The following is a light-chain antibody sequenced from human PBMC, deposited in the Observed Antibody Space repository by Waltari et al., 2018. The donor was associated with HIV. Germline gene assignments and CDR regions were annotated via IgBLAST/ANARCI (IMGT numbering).Light chain of an antibody. CDR3: QVWDSSSDVV. CDR2: YDS. CDR1: NIGSKS. J-gene: IGLJ2*01. V-gene: IGLV3-21*04. Sequence: SYVLTQPPSVSVAPGKTARLTCGGNNIGSKSVPWYQQKPGQAPVLVIYYDSDRPSGIPERFSGSNSGNTATLTISRVEAGDEADYYCQVWDSSSDVVFGGGTKLTVL.